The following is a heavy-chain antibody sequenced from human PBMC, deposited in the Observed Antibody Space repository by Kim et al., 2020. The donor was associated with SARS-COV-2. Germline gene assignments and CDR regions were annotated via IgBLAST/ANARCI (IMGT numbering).Heavy chain of an antibody. Sequence: GGSLRLSCAASGLTFSSYGMNWVRQTPGKGLEWVSSISSGSNYIHYADSVKGRFTISRDNAKNSLYLQMNSLRAEDTAVYYCARGLKLLWGQATLVTVSS. D-gene: IGHD2-21*01. CDR1: GLTFSSYG. CDR2: ISSGSNYI. J-gene: IGHJ4*02. V-gene: IGHV3-21*01. CDR3: ARGLKLL.